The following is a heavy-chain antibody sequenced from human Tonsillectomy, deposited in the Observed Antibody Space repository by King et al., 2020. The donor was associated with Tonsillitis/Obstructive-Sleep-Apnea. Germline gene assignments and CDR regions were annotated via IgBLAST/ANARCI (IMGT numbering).Heavy chain of an antibody. D-gene: IGHD3-3*01. CDR2: INPNSGGT. Sequence: VQLVQSGAEVKKPGASVQVSCRASGYTFTGYYMHWVRQAPGQGLEWMGWINPNSGGTKYAQKFQGRVTMTRDTSISTAYMELSRLRSDDTAVYYCRTSDFWSGPDRGYAFDIWGQGTMVTVSS. CDR1: GYTFTGYY. CDR3: RTSDFWSGPDRGYAFDI. J-gene: IGHJ3*02. V-gene: IGHV1-2*02.